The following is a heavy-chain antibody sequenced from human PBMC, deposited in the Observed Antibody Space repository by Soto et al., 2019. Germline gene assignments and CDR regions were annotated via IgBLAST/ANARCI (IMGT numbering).Heavy chain of an antibody. CDR3: TKERGSMKHFDY. J-gene: IGHJ4*02. V-gene: IGHV3-23*01. CDR1: GFTLSGSV. Sequence: GGSLRLSCAASGFTLSGSVIYWVRQAPGKGLEWVSAISGDGTRTYAADSVKGRFAISRDNSKNTLYLEMKTLRPEDTAVFYCTKERGSMKHFDYWGQGILVTVSS. D-gene: IGHD5-12*01. CDR2: ISGDGTRT.